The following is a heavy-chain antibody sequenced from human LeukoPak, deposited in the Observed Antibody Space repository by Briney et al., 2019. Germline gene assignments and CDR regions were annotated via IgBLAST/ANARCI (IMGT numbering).Heavy chain of an antibody. D-gene: IGHD3-22*01. CDR2: IYYSGST. CDR3: ASDSRGGHYYDSSGSSYYFDY. J-gene: IGHJ4*02. Sequence: SETLSLTCTVSGGSISSHYWSWIRQPPGKGLEWIGYIYYSGSTNYNPSLKSRVTISVDTSKNQFSLKLSSVTAADTSVYYCASDSRGGHYYDSSGSSYYFDYWGQGTLVTVSS. CDR1: GGSISSHY. V-gene: IGHV4-59*11.